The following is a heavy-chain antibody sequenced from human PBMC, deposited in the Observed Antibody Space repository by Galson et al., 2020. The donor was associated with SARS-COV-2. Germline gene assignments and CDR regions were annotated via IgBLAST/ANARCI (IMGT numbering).Heavy chain of an antibody. V-gene: IGHV3-23*01. CDR2: ISSSGVRT. Sequence: LSLTCAASGFTFTRYAMTWVRQAPGKGLEWVSGISSSGVRTYYADSVRGRFTISRDYSKNTLYLQMNSLRAEDTAIYYCAKDQGNDYGYQIDYWGQGTLVTVSS. CDR1: GFTFTRYA. J-gene: IGHJ4*02. D-gene: IGHD4-17*01. CDR3: AKDQGNDYGYQIDY.